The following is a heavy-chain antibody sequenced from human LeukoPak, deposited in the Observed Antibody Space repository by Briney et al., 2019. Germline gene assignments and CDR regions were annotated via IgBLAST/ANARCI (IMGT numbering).Heavy chain of an antibody. CDR3: ADSGYDSY. J-gene: IGHJ4*02. CDR2: INHSGST. CDR1: GGSFSGYY. Sequence: SETLSLTCAVYGGSFSGYYWSWIRQPPGKGLEWIGEINHSGSTNYNPSLKSRVTISVDTSKNQFSLKLSPVTAADTAVYYCADSGYDSYWGQGTLVTVSS. D-gene: IGHD5-12*01. V-gene: IGHV4-34*01.